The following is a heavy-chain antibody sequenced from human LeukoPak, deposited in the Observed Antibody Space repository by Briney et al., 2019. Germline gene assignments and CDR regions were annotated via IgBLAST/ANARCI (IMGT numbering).Heavy chain of an antibody. V-gene: IGHV5-51*01. CDR3: ARGRGTGSPIGPRYFDL. J-gene: IGHJ2*01. CDR2: VYPADSDT. D-gene: IGHD3-10*01. CDR1: GYLFTSYW. Sequence: GESLKISCKGSGYLFTSYWIAWVRQMPGKGLEWMGIVYPADSDTRYSPSFQGQVTISADKSISTAFLRWTSLKASDTAIYYCARGRGTGSPIGPRYFDLWGRGTLVTVSS.